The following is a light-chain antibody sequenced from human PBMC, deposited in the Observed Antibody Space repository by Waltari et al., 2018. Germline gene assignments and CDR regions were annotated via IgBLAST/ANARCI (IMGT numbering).Light chain of an antibody. CDR1: QSVSNNF. Sequence: IVLTQSPGTLSLSPGDRATLSCRASQSVSNNFLAWYQQRPGQTPRLLIYSAASRATGIPGRFRGSGSGTDCTLTITRLGPEDAAVYYCQQFHTSPRTLGGWTKVEVK. J-gene: IGKJ4*01. CDR3: QQFHTSPRT. V-gene: IGKV3-20*01. CDR2: SAA.